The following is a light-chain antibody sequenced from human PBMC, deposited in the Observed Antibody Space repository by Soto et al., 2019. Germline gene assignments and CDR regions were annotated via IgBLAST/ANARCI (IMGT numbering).Light chain of an antibody. CDR1: NIGSKS. Sequence: SYELTQPPSVSVAPGKTARITCGGNNIGSKSVHWYQQKPGQAPVLVIYYDSDRPSGIPERFSGSNSGNTATLTISRVEAVDEADYYCQVWDSSSDCVFGGGTKVTVL. CDR3: QVWDSSSDCV. J-gene: IGLJ3*02. V-gene: IGLV3-21*04. CDR2: YDS.